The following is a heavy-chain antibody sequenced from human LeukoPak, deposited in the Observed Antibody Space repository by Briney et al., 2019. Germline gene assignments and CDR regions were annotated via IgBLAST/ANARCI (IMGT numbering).Heavy chain of an antibody. V-gene: IGHV3-30*02. J-gene: IGHJ4*02. CDR2: IRYDGSNK. Sequence: GGSLRLSCAASGFTFSSYGMHWVRQAPGKGLEWVAFIRYDGSNKYYADSVKGRFTISRDNSKNTLYLQMNSLRAEDTAVYYCAKDKARGSQVGPRITAPGTFDCWGQGTLVTVSS. D-gene: IGHD6-13*01. CDR3: AKDKARGSQVGPRITAPGTFDC. CDR1: GFTFSSYG.